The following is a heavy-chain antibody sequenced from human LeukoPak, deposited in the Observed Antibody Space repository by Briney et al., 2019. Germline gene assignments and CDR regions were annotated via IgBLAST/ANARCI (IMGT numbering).Heavy chain of an antibody. Sequence: GGSLRLSCAASGFIFSYYAMSWVRQAPGSGLEWVSTISGNGGSTYYADSVKGRFTISRDNSKNTVYLEMSSLRAEDTAVFYCAREPPNESHYRAYFDFWGQGTLVSVSS. V-gene: IGHV3-23*01. CDR2: ISGNGGST. D-gene: IGHD1-26*01. CDR1: GFIFSYYA. J-gene: IGHJ4*02. CDR3: AREPPNESHYRAYFDF.